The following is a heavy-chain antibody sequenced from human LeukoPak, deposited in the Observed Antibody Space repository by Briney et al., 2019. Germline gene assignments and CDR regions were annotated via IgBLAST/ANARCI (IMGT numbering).Heavy chain of an antibody. Sequence: GRSLRLCCAASGFTFSYYGMGWVRQAPGKGLGRVAVIWYDRSNNYYADSVKGRFTIYRDKYKNTLYLQMDSVRDADAAVYDWEKELNRLGHCYFDYWCQGTLNTVSS. CDR1: GFTFSYYG. CDR3: EKELNRLGHCYFDY. J-gene: IGHJ4*02. V-gene: IGHV3-33*03. D-gene: IGHD3-10*01. CDR2: IWYDRSNN.